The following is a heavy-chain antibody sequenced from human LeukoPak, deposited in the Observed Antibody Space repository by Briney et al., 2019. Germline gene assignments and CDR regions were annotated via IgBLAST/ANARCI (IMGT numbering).Heavy chain of an antibody. D-gene: IGHD2-2*01. Sequence: PGGSLRLSYAASGFTFSSYAMSWVRQAPGKGLEWVSAISGSGGSTYYADSVKGRFTISRDNSKNTLYLQMNSLRAEDTAVYYCAKAVSTTYYYYYYYMDVWGKGTTVTVSS. J-gene: IGHJ6*03. CDR1: GFTFSSYA. V-gene: IGHV3-23*01. CDR2: ISGSGGST. CDR3: AKAVSTTYYYYYYYMDV.